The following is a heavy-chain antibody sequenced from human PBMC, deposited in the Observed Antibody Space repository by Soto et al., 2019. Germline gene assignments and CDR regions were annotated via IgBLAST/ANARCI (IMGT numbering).Heavy chain of an antibody. CDR2: IYYSGST. J-gene: IGHJ4*02. CDR1: GGSISSYY. V-gene: IGHV4-59*01. CDR3: AVNRDGYNLYYFDY. D-gene: IGHD5-12*01. Sequence: SETLSLTCTVSGGSISSYYWSWIRQPPGKGLEWIGYIYYSGSTNYNPSLKSRVTISVDTSKNQFSLKLSSVTAADTAVYYCAVNRDGYNLYYFDYWGQGTLVTVSS.